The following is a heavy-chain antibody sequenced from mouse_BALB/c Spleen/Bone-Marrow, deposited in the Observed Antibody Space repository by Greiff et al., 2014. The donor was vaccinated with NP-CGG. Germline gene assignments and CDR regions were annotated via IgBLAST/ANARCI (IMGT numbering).Heavy chain of an antibody. V-gene: IGHV1-54*03. D-gene: IGHD1-2*01. J-gene: IGHJ4*01. CDR1: GYAFTYYL. CDR2: INPGSGGT. Sequence: QVQLQQSGAELVRPGTSVKVSCKASGYAFTYYLIAWVKQRPGQGLEWIGVINPGSGGTNFNEKFKGKTTLTVDKSSSTAYMQLSSLTSDDSAVYFCARSYYGHPYYYAMDYGGQGSSVSVST. CDR3: ARSYYGHPYYYAMDY.